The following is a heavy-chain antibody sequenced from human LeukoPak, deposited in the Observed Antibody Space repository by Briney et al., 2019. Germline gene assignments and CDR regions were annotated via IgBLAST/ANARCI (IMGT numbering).Heavy chain of an antibody. CDR1: GFTFSSYW. CDR2: IRQDGSEK. D-gene: IGHD5-18*01. J-gene: IGHJ4*02. CDR3: ARASYSYGYSFDY. V-gene: IGHV3-7*03. Sequence: GSLRLSCAASGFTFSSYWMSWVRQAPGEGLEWVANIRQDGSEKYYVDSVKGRFTISRDNAKNSLYLQMNSLRAEDTAVYYCARASYSYGYSFDYWGQGTLVTVSS.